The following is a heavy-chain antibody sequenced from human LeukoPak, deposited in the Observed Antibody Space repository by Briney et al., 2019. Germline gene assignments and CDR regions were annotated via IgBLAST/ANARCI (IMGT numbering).Heavy chain of an antibody. D-gene: IGHD6-13*01. V-gene: IGHV4-34*01. J-gene: IGHJ4*02. CDR1: GGSFSGYY. CDR2: INHSGST. Sequence: SETLSLTCAVYGGSFSGYYWSWIRQPPGKGLEWIGEINHSGSTNYNPSLKGRVTISVDTSKNQFSLKLSSVTAADTAVYYCAYRKAAAGPHDYWGQGTLVTVSS. CDR3: AYRKAAAGPHDY.